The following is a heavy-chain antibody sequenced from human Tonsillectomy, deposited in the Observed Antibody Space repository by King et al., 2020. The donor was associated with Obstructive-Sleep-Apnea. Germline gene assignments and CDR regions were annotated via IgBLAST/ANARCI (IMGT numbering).Heavy chain of an antibody. CDR1: GGSFSGYC. V-gene: IGHV4-34*01. CDR3: ARGDCSGGSCYVPYYYGMDV. CDR2: INHSGST. J-gene: IGHJ6*02. Sequence: VQLQQWGAGLLKPSETLSLTCAVYGGSFSGYCWSWIRQPPGKGLEGIGEINHSGSTNYNPSLKSRVTISVDTSRNQFSLKLSSVTAADTAVYYCARGDCSGGSCYVPYYYGMDVWGQGTTVTVSS. D-gene: IGHD2-15*01.